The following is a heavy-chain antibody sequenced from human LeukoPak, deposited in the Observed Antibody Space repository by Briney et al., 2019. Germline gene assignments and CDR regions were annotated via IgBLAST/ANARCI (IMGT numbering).Heavy chain of an antibody. Sequence: GGPLSLPCAPWGFTFGLFGITGAPRAPGRGREGVSSISSSSSYIYYADSVKGRFTISRDNAKNSLYLQMNSLRAEDTAVYYCARRDRGTDAFDIWGQGTMVTVSS. D-gene: IGHD3-10*01. CDR2: ISSSSSYI. CDR1: GFTFGLFG. J-gene: IGHJ3*02. CDR3: ARRDRGTDAFDI. V-gene: IGHV3-21*01.